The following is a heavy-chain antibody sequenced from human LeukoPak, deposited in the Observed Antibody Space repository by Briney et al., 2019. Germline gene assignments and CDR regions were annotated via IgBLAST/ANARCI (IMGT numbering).Heavy chain of an antibody. V-gene: IGHV3-30*02. Sequence: PGGSLRLSCAAAGFTLSNYDMHWDRQSPGKGLEWLSLIWSDGKIEQYAASVEGRITISRDNSKNTVYLQMNSLRGEDTAVYYCAKDTGTATRCFLMDVWGKRTRVTVSS. J-gene: IGHJ6*03. CDR1: GFTLSNYD. D-gene: IGHD2-8*02. CDR2: IWSDGKIE. CDR3: AKDTGTATRCFLMDV.